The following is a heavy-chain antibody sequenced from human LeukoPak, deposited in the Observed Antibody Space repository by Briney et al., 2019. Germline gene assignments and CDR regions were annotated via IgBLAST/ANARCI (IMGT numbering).Heavy chain of an antibody. Sequence: GGSLRLSCAASGFTFSSYGMPWVRQAPGKGLEWVAVISYDGSNKYYADSVKGRFTISRDNSKNTLYLQMISLRAEDTAVYYCAKDLSINIVVAGTEYWGQGTLVSVSS. CDR2: ISYDGSNK. J-gene: IGHJ4*02. CDR3: AKDLSINIVVAGTEY. CDR1: GFTFSSYG. D-gene: IGHD6-19*01. V-gene: IGHV3-30*18.